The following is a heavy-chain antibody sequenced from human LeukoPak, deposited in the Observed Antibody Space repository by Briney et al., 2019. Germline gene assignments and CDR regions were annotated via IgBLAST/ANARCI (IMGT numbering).Heavy chain of an antibody. CDR2: MNPNSGNP. V-gene: IGHV1-8*01. Sequence: ASVEVSCKASGYTFTSYVINWVRQATGQGLEWMGWMNPNSGNPGHAQKFQGRVTMTRNTSISTAYMELSSLRSEDTAVYYCARGIVRITIFGVVINWFDPWGQGTLVTVSS. J-gene: IGHJ5*02. D-gene: IGHD3-3*01. CDR1: GYTFTSYV. CDR3: ARGIVRITIFGVVINWFDP.